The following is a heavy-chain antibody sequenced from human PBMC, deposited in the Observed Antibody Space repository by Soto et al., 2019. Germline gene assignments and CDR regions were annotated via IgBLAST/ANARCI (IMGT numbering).Heavy chain of an antibody. CDR3: AKTGRGVAGTMSWFDP. CDR1: GFTFSSYA. J-gene: IGHJ5*02. Sequence: GGSLRLSCAASGFTFSSYAMGWVRQPPGKGLQWVSGISAIGGNTYYADSVKGRFTISRDNSKNTLYLQMNGLRAEDTALYHCAKTGRGVAGTMSWFDPWGQGTLVTVSS. CDR2: ISAIGGNT. V-gene: IGHV3-23*01. D-gene: IGHD6-19*01.